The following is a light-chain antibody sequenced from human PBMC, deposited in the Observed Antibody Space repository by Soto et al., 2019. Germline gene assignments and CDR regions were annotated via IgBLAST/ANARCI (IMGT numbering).Light chain of an antibody. CDR3: QQYNSYRWT. V-gene: IGKV1-5*01. J-gene: IGKJ1*01. Sequence: DIQMTQSPSTLSASVGDRVTITCRASQSISTWLAWYQQKPGTAPKLLICDASSLEGGVPSRFSGSGSGTEFTLTISSLQPEDSATYYCQQYNSYRWTFGQGTKVEIK. CDR1: QSISTW. CDR2: DAS.